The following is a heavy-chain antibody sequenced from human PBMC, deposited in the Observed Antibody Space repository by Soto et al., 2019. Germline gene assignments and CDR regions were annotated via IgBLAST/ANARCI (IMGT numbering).Heavy chain of an antibody. CDR3: ARGGVGATRNYYYYYGMDV. Sequence: GGSLRLSCAASGFTFSSYAMSWVRQAPGKGLEWVSAISGSGGSTYYADSVKGRFTISRDNSKNTLYLQMNSLRAEDTAVYYCARGGVGATRNYYYYYGMDVWGQGTTVTVSS. V-gene: IGHV3-23*01. CDR2: ISGSGGST. D-gene: IGHD1-26*01. J-gene: IGHJ6*02. CDR1: GFTFSSYA.